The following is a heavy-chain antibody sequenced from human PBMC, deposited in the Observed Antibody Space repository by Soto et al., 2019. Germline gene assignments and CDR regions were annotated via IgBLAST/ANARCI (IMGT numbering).Heavy chain of an antibody. J-gene: IGHJ6*02. CDR2: IIPIFGTA. CDR1: GGTFSSYA. CDR3: ARDNDCSSTSCPTPYYYGMDV. D-gene: IGHD2-2*01. Sequence: GASVKVSCKASGGTFSSYAIGWVRQAPGQGLEWMGGIIPIFGTANYAQKFQGRVTITADESTSTAYMELSSLRSEDTAVYYCARDNDCSSTSCPTPYYYGMDVWGQGTTVTVSS. V-gene: IGHV1-69*13.